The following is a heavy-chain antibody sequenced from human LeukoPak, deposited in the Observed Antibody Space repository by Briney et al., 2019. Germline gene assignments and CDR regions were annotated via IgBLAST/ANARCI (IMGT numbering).Heavy chain of an antibody. CDR2: IYTSGST. CDR3: ARELTTVTIASGDYYYYMDV. Sequence: SETLSLTCSVSHYSISSDCFWSWIRQPAGKGLEWIGRIYTSGSTNYNPSLKSRVTISVDTSKNQFSLKLSSVTAADTAVYYCARELTTVTIASGDYYYYMDVWGKGTTVTISS. J-gene: IGHJ6*03. CDR1: HYSISSDC. D-gene: IGHD4-17*01. V-gene: IGHV4-61*02.